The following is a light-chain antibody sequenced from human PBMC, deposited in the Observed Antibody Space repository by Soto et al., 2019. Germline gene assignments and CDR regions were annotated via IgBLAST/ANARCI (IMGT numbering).Light chain of an antibody. CDR2: AAS. Sequence: DIQLTQSPSFLSASVGDRVTITCRASQGISSYLAWYQQKPGKAPKLLIYAASTLQSGVPSRFSGSGSGTEFTPTISSLQPEDVATYYCQQLKSYPFLTFGGGTKVEIK. V-gene: IGKV1-9*01. CDR3: QQLKSYPFLT. CDR1: QGISSY. J-gene: IGKJ4*01.